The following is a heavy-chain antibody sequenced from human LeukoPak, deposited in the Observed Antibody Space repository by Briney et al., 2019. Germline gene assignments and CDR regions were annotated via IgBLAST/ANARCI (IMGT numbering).Heavy chain of an antibody. Sequence: GGSLRLSCAASGFTFSSYWMSWVRQAPGKGLEWVSVISGSGAITYYGDSVKGRFTISRDNSKSTVYLQMNSLRAEDTAVYYCARGGSGYYYRFDYWGQGTLVTVSS. CDR3: ARGGSGYYYRFDY. D-gene: IGHD3-22*01. CDR1: GFTFSSYW. V-gene: IGHV3-23*01. J-gene: IGHJ4*02. CDR2: ISGSGAIT.